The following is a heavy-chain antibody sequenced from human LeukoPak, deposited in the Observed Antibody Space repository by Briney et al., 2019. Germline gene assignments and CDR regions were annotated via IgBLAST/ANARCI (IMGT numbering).Heavy chain of an antibody. CDR1: GGSISSSSYY. J-gene: IGHJ5*02. V-gene: IGHV4-39*07. Sequence: PSETLSLTCTVSGGSISSSSYYWGWIRQPPGKGLEWIGSIYYSGSTYYNPSLKSRVTISVDTSKNQFSLKLSSVTAADTAVYYCARDAYYYGSGSYYVNWFDPWGQGTLVTVSS. D-gene: IGHD3-10*01. CDR2: IYYSGST. CDR3: ARDAYYYGSGSYYVNWFDP.